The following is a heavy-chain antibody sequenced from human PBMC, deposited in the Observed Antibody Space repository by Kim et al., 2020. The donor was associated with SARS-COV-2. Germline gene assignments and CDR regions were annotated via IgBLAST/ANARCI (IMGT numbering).Heavy chain of an antibody. D-gene: IGHD3-10*01. V-gene: IGHV4-39*07. J-gene: IGHJ4*02. Sequence: STPPLKSQVTTSVDTSKNQFSLKLSSVIAADTAVYYCARVVRGVISLDYWGQGTLVTVSS. CDR3: ARVVRGVISLDY.